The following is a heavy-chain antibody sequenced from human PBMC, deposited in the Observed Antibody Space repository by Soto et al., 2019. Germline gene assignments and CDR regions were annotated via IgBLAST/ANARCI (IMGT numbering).Heavy chain of an antibody. CDR2: IYYSGSP. V-gene: IGHV4-39*01. D-gene: IGHD4-17*01. J-gene: IGHJ5*02. Sequence: PSETLSLTCTVSGGSISSRSYYWGWIRQPPGKGLEWIGSIYYSGSPYYNPSLKSRVTISVDTSKNQFSLKLSSVTAADTAVYYCARHVTTVTTWWFDPWGQGTLVTVSS. CDR3: ARHVTTVTTWWFDP. CDR1: GGSISSRSYY.